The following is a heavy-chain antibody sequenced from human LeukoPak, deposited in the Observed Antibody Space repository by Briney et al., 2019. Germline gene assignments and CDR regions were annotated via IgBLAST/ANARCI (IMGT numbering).Heavy chain of an antibody. CDR2: ISSSSSYK. J-gene: IGHJ4*02. V-gene: IGHV3-21*01. CDR1: GFTFSTYG. Sequence: GGSLRLSCAASGFTFSTYGLSWIRQAPGKGLEWISSISSSSSYKNYADSVKGRFIIARDNAKNSLYLQMNSLRAEDTDVYYCARGYTSFDYWGQGTLVTVSS. CDR3: ARGYTSFDY. D-gene: IGHD5-24*01.